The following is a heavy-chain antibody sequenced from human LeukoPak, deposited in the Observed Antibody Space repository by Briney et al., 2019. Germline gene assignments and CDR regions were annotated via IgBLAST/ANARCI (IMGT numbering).Heavy chain of an antibody. D-gene: IGHD1-1*01. V-gene: IGHV3-21*01. CDR1: GFTFSSYS. CDR2: ITSSSSYI. J-gene: IGHJ6*03. Sequence: GGSLRLSCAAAGFTFSSYSMNWVRQAPGKGLEWVSSITSSSSYIYYADSVKGRFTISRDNAKNSLYLQMNSLRVEDTAVYYCARDPYNGAYSEGYHYYFMDVWGKGTTVTVSS. CDR3: ARDPYNGAYSEGYHYYFMDV.